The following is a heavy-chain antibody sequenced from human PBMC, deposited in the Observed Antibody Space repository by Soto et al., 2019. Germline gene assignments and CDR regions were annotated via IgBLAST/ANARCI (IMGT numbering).Heavy chain of an antibody. CDR2: IKSKTDGGTT. V-gene: IGHV3-15*07. D-gene: IGHD2-15*01. CDR1: GFTFSSAW. J-gene: IGHJ4*02. CDR3: TSSPPQDIVVVVAATPTDY. Sequence: GGSLRLSCAASGFTFSSAWMNWVRQAPGKGLEWVGRIKSKTDGGTTDYAAPVKGRFTISRDDSKNTLYLQMNSLKTEDTAVYYCTSSPPQDIVVVVAATPTDYWGQGTLVTVSS.